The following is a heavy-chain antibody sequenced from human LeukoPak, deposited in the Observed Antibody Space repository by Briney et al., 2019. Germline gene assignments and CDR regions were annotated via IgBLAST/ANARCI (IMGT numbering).Heavy chain of an antibody. CDR1: GGSISSYY. Sequence: SETLSLTCTVSGGSISSYYWSWIRQPPGKGLEWIGYIYYSGSSNYNPSLKSRVTMSVDTSKNQFSLILNSVTAADAAVYYCARVSYGSGSYYSIFDYWGQGTLVTVSS. CDR2: IYYSGSS. V-gene: IGHV4-59*01. CDR3: ARVSYGSGSYYSIFDY. D-gene: IGHD3-10*01. J-gene: IGHJ4*02.